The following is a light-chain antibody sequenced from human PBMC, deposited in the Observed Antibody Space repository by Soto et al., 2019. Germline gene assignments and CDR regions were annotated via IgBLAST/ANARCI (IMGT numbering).Light chain of an antibody. CDR2: GAS. V-gene: IGKV3-15*01. J-gene: IGKJ1*01. Sequence: EIVMTQSPATLSVSPGERATLSCRASQSVSSNLAWYQQKPGQAPRLLIYGASTRATGIPARFSGSGSGTEFTLTISSLQSEDFAFYYCQQYNNWPPKAFGQRTKLEIK. CDR1: QSVSSN. CDR3: QQYNNWPPKA.